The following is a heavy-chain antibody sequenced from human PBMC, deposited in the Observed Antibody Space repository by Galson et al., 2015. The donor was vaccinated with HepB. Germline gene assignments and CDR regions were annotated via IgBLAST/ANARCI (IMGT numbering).Heavy chain of an antibody. Sequence: PALVKPTQTLTLTCTFSGFSLSTSGMRVSWIRQPPGKALEWLARIDWYDEKFYSTSLKTRLTISKDTSKNQVVLTMTNMDPVDTATYYCARGDGYTPFDYWGQGTLVTVSS. CDR1: GFSLSTSGMR. CDR2: IDWYDEK. V-gene: IGHV2-70*04. J-gene: IGHJ4*02. D-gene: IGHD5-18*01. CDR3: ARGDGYTPFDY.